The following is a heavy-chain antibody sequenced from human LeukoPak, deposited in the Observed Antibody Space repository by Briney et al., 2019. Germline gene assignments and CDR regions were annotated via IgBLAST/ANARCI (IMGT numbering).Heavy chain of an antibody. Sequence: ASVKVSCKASGYTFTSYGNSWVRQAPGQGLEWMGWISAYNGNTNYAQKLQGRVTMTTDTSTSTAYMELRSLRSDDTAVYYCASTAAAGYFDYWGQGTLVTVSS. CDR1: GYTFTSYG. CDR3: ASTAAAGYFDY. J-gene: IGHJ4*02. CDR2: ISAYNGNT. D-gene: IGHD6-13*01. V-gene: IGHV1-18*01.